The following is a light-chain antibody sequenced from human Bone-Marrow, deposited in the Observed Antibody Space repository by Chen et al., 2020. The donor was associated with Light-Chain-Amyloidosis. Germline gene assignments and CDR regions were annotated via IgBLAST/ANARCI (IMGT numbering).Light chain of an antibody. Sequence: QSALTQPASVSGSPGQSITISCTGTSSDVGGDNHVSWYQQHPDKAPNLMIYEVTNRPSWVPDRFSGSKSDNTASLTISGLQTEDEADYFCSSYTITNILVFGSGTRVTVL. CDR2: EVT. CDR3: SSYTITNILV. V-gene: IGLV2-14*01. J-gene: IGLJ1*01. CDR1: SSDVGGDNH.